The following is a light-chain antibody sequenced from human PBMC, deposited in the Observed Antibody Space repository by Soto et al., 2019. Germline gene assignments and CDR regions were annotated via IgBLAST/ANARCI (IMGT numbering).Light chain of an antibody. CDR3: LQYSTWPPLYT. V-gene: IGKV3-15*01. CDR2: DAS. CDR1: QSVSSY. J-gene: IGKJ2*01. Sequence: EIVMTQSPATLSVSLGERVTLSCRASQSVSSYLAWDQQKPGQAPTLLISDASTRATDIPDRFSGSGSGTDFTLTISSLQSTDLAVYYCLQYSTWPPLYTFGQGTKLEIK.